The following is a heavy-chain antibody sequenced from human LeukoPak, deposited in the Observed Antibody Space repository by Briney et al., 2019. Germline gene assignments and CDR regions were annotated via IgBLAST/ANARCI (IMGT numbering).Heavy chain of an antibody. CDR2: INPNSGDT. CDR1: GYTFTGYY. D-gene: IGHD5-18*01. CDR3: ARERDTARFDY. J-gene: IGHJ4*02. Sequence: ASVKVSCKASGYTFTGYYIHWVRRAPGQGLEWMGWINPNSGDTNYAQKFQGRVTMTRDTSITTAYMELSSLRSDDTAVYYCARERDTARFDYRGQGTLVTVSS. V-gene: IGHV1-2*02.